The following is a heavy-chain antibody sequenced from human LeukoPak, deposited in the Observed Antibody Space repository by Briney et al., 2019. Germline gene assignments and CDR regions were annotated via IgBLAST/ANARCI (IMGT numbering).Heavy chain of an antibody. J-gene: IGHJ4*02. CDR3: GTYCGGDCYRDY. V-gene: IGHV1-58*02. Sequence: AASVKVSCKASGFTFTSSAMQWVRQARGQRLEWIGWIVGSSGNTKYAQKFQERVTITRDMSTSTTYMELSSLRSEDTAVYYCGTYCGGDCYRDYWGQGTLVTVSS. D-gene: IGHD2-21*02. CDR2: IVGSSGNT. CDR1: GFTFTSSA.